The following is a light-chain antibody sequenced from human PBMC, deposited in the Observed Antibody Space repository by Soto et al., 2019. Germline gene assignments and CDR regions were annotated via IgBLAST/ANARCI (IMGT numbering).Light chain of an antibody. CDR3: QHYNNWPFT. CDR2: GAS. Sequence: EIVMTQSPATLSVSPGERATLSCRASQSVSSNLVWYQQKPGQPPSLLIYGASARATGIPARFSGSGSGTEFTLTISNLQSEDFAVYYCQHYNNWPFTFGQGTKLDIK. CDR1: QSVSSN. J-gene: IGKJ2*01. V-gene: IGKV3-15*01.